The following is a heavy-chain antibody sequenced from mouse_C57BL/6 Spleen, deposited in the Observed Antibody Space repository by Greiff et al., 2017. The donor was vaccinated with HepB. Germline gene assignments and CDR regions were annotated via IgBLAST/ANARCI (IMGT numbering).Heavy chain of an antibody. CDR3: ARKGLSSYAMDY. V-gene: IGHV1-50*01. Sequence: QVQLQQSGAELVKPGASVKLSCKASGYTFTSYWMQWVKQRPGQGLEWLGEIDPSDSYTNYNQKFKGKATLTVDTSSSTAYMQLSSLTSEDSAVYYCARKGLSSYAMDYWGQGTSVTVAS. CDR1: GYTFTSYW. CDR2: IDPSDSYT. J-gene: IGHJ4*01.